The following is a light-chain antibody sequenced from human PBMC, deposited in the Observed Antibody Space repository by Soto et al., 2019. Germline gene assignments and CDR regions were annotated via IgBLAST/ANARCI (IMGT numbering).Light chain of an antibody. CDR1: SGHSSYA. CDR2: LNNDGSH. V-gene: IGLV4-69*01. Sequence: QSVLTQSPSASASLGASVKLTCTLSSGHSSYAIAWHQKQPGKGPRYLMDLNNDGSHTKGDGIPDRFSGSSSGADRFLIISSLQSEDEADYYCTSYGGRDNLIFGGGTKLTVL. CDR3: TSYGGRDNLI. J-gene: IGLJ2*01.